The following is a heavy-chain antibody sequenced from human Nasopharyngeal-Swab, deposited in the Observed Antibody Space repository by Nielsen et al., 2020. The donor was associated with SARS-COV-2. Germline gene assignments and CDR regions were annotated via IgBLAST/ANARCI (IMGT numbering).Heavy chain of an antibody. D-gene: IGHD2-15*01. Sequence: GGSLRLSCAASGFTFSSYSMNWVRQAPGKGLEWVSSISSGSSYIYYADSVKGRFTISRDNAKNSLYLQMNSMRAEDTAVYYCARDPALYGGSYYFDYWGQGTLVTVSS. CDR3: ARDPALYGGSYYFDY. CDR1: GFTFSSYS. J-gene: IGHJ4*02. V-gene: IGHV3-21*01. CDR2: ISSGSSYI.